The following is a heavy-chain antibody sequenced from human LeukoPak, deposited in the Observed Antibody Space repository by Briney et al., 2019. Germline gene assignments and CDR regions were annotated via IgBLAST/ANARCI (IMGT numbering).Heavy chain of an antibody. CDR1: GYTFTSYG. Sequence: ASVKVSCKASGYTFTSYGISWVRQAPGQGLEWMGWISAYNGNTNYAQKLQGRVTMTTDTSTSTAYMELRGLRSDDTAVYYCARTASGLQTVDYWGQGTLVTVSS. J-gene: IGHJ4*02. V-gene: IGHV1-18*01. CDR3: ARTASGLQTVDY. CDR2: ISAYNGNT. D-gene: IGHD1-26*01.